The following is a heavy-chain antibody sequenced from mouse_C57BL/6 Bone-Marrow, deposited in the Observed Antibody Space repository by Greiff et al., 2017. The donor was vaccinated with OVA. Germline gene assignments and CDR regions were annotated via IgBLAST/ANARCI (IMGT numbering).Heavy chain of an antibody. CDR3: TAYSNFYAMDY. V-gene: IGHV14-4*01. J-gene: IGHJ4*01. CDR1: GFNIKDDY. CDR2: IDPDNGDT. Sequence: EVHLVESGAELVRPGASVKLSCTASGFNIKDDYMHWVKQRPGQGLEWIGWIDPDNGDTDYASKFQGKATITADTSSNTAYLQLSSLTSEDTAVYYCTAYSNFYAMDYWGQGTSVTVSS. D-gene: IGHD2-5*01.